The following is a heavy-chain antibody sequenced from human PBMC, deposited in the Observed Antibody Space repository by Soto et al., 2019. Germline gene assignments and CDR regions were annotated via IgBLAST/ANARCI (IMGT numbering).Heavy chain of an antibody. D-gene: IGHD6-13*01. CDR2: IIPIFGTA. CDR1: GGTFSSYA. J-gene: IGHJ6*02. V-gene: IGHV1-69*06. CDR3: ARDLIAAAGIAYYYGMDV. Sequence: VASVKVSCKASGGTFSSYAISWVRQAPGQGLEWMGGIIPIFGTANYAQKFQGRVTITADKSTSTAYMELSSLRSEDTAVYYCARDLIAAAGIAYYYGMDVWGQGTTVTVSS.